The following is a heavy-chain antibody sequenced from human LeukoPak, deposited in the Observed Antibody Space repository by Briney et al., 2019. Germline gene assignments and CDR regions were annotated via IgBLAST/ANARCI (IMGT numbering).Heavy chain of an antibody. CDR1: GFTFSSYA. CDR3: AKVPITMVRGVITLEYSQH. J-gene: IGHJ1*01. Sequence: GGSLRLSCAASGFTFSSYAMSWVRQAPGKGLEWVSAISGSGGSTYYADSVKGRFTISRDNSKNTLYLQMNSLRAEDTAVYYCAKVPITMVRGVITLEYSQHWGQGTLVTVSS. V-gene: IGHV3-23*01. D-gene: IGHD3-10*01. CDR2: ISGSGGST.